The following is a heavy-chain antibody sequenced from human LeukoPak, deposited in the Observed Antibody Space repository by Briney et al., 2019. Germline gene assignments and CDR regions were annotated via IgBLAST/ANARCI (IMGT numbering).Heavy chain of an antibody. CDR2: IKPDGSDS. J-gene: IGHJ4*02. CDR1: GFTFSAFW. D-gene: IGHD4-17*01. V-gene: IGHV3-7*01. Sequence: GGSLRLAWAVSGFTFSAFWMSWDRQGAGKGLEWVASIKPDGSDSHHGDSGMGRFTSSRDNDKNLLCLQINGLSAEDTAVYYCARLFGGVTTFDYWGQGALVTVSS. CDR3: ARLFGGVTTFDY.